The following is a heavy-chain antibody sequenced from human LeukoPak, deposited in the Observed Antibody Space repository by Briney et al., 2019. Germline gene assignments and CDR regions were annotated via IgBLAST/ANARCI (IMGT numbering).Heavy chain of an antibody. D-gene: IGHD3-10*01. Sequence: SETLSLTCAVSAYSTTSGYYWGWIRQPPGKGREWIGRLYHSGRTSYNPSLKSRVTISVVTSKTQFSLKLSSVTAADTAVYDWARPGGYAFDIWGQGTMVTVSS. V-gene: IGHV4-38-2*01. CDR2: LYHSGRT. CDR1: AYSTTSGYY. CDR3: ARPGGYAFDI. J-gene: IGHJ3*02.